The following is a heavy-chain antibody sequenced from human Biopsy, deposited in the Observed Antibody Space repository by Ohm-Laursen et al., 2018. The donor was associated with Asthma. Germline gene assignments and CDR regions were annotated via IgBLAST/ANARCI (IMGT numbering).Heavy chain of an antibody. D-gene: IGHD3-3*01. V-gene: IGHV3-7*01. Sequence: SLSLSCAASGFTFVDYWLSWVRQVPGKGLEWVADIKHDGTEKNHVDSLKGRFTISRDNAKNSLYLQMNSLRAEDTAVYYCARTFQFWSPYHAEHYQLWGQGTLVTVSS. CDR3: ARTFQFWSPYHAEHYQL. CDR1: GFTFVDYW. CDR2: IKHDGTEK. J-gene: IGHJ1*01.